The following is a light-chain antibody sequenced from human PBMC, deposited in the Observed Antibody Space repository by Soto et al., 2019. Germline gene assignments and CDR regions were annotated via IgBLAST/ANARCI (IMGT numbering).Light chain of an antibody. J-gene: IGKJ1*01. CDR2: DAS. Sequence: DIQMTQSPSTLSASVGDRVTITCRASQSISSWLAWYQQKPGKAPKLPIYDASSLESGVPSRFSGSGSGTEFTLTISSLQPDDFATYYCQQYNSYWTFGQGTNVEIK. CDR3: QQYNSYWT. V-gene: IGKV1-5*01. CDR1: QSISSW.